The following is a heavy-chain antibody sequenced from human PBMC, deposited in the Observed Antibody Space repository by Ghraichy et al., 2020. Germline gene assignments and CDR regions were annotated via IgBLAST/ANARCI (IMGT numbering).Heavy chain of an antibody. CDR2: IIPIFGTA. V-gene: IGHV1-69*13. Sequence: SVKVSCKASGGTFSSYAISWVRQAPGQGLEWMGGIIPIFGTANYAQKFQGRVTITADESTSTAYMELSSLRSEDTAVYYCARDGQSTDAFDIWGQGTMVTVSS. J-gene: IGHJ3*02. CDR3: ARDGQSTDAFDI. CDR1: GGTFSSYA.